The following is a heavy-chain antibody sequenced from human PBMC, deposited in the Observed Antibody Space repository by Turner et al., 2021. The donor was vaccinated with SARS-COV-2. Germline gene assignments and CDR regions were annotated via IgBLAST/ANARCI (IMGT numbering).Heavy chain of an antibody. D-gene: IGHD6-19*01. J-gene: IGHJ4*02. CDR3: ARDKGEGSSGWLIPSGSCYFDY. V-gene: IGHV3-33*01. CDR2: IWYDGSNK. Sequence: QVQLVESGGGVVQPGRSLRLSCAASGFTFSSYGMHWVRQAPGKGLEWVAVIWYDGSNKYYEDSVKGRFTISRDNSKNTLDLQMNSLRAEDTAVYYCARDKGEGSSGWLIPSGSCYFDYWGQGTLVTVSS. CDR1: GFTFSSYG.